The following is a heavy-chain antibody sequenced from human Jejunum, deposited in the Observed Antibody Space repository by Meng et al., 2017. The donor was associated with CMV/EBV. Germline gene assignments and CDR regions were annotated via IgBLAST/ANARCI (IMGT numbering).Heavy chain of an antibody. CDR1: GDTVRSYT. Sequence: SGEASGDTVRSYTITWVRQAPGQGLEWMGNIIPFLDVSKYAQKFQGRVTFTTDRSTNTIYMELSSLRSDDTAMYFCAREAHFSFDLWGQGTLVTVSS. V-gene: IGHV1-69*04. D-gene: IGHD2/OR15-2a*01. J-gene: IGHJ4*02. CDR2: IIPFLDVS. CDR3: AREAHFSFDL.